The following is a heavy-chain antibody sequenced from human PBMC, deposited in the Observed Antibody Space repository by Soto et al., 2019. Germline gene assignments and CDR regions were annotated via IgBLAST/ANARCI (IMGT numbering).Heavy chain of an antibody. V-gene: IGHV3-30*03. Sequence: QVQLVESGGGVVQPGRSLSLSCAASGFTFSSYGMHWVRQAPGKGLEWVAVISYDGSNKYYADSVKGRFTISRDNSKNTLYLQMNSLRAEDTAVYYCATPWGGTDIVVVPAADSSGFGWGQGTLVTVSS. J-gene: IGHJ4*02. CDR2: ISYDGSNK. D-gene: IGHD2-2*01. CDR3: ATPWGGTDIVVVPAADSSGFG. CDR1: GFTFSSYG.